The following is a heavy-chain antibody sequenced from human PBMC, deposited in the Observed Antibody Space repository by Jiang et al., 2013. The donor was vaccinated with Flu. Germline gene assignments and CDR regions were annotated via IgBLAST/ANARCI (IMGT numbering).Heavy chain of an antibody. J-gene: IGHJ4*02. V-gene: IGHV5-51*01. Sequence: EVKKPGESLKISCKGSGYSFTSYWIGWVRQMPGKGLEWMGIIYPGDSDTRYSPSFQGQVTISADKSISTAYLQWSSLKASDTAMYYCARQDSKSSYYDILTGWEFDYWGQGTLVTVSS. CDR2: IYPGDSDT. CDR3: ARQDSKSSYYDILTGWEFDY. CDR1: GYSFTSYW. D-gene: IGHD3-9*01.